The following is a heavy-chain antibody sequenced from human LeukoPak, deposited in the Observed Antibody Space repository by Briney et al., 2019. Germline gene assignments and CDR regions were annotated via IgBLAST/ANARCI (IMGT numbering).Heavy chain of an antibody. J-gene: IGHJ6*02. D-gene: IGHD4-17*01. CDR2: MWSDGSET. V-gene: IGHV3-33*01. Sequence: GGSLRLSCAASGMNFSSFGMHWVRQAPGKGLEWLAVMWSDGSETFYPDSVRGRFIISRDNSKNTVHLQMNSLRAEDTAVYYCARDWDGDYAYYFYYGMDVWGQGTTVTVSS. CDR1: GMNFSSFG. CDR3: ARDWDGDYAYYFYYGMDV.